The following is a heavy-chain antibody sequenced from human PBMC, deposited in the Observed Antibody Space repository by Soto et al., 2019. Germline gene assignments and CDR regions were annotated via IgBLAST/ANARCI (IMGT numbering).Heavy chain of an antibody. CDR1: GGSFSGYY. Sequence: SETLSLTCAVYGGSFSGYYWSWIRQPPGKGLEWIGEINHSGSTNYNPSLKSRVTISVDTSKNQFSLKLSSATAADTAVYYCARMYSSWYRGNWFDPWGQGTLVTVSS. J-gene: IGHJ5*02. CDR3: ARMYSSWYRGNWFDP. V-gene: IGHV4-34*01. CDR2: INHSGST. D-gene: IGHD6-13*01.